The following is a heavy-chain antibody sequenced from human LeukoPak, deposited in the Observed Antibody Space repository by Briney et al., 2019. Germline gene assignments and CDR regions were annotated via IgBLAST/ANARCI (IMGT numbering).Heavy chain of an antibody. Sequence: ASVKVSCKASGYTFTGYYMHWVRQAPGQGLEWMGWINPNSGGTNYAQKFQGRVTMTRDAPISAAYMELSRLTSDDTAVYYCARVRVGEDLDYWGQGTLVTVSS. CDR2: INPNSGGT. CDR3: ARVRVGEDLDY. D-gene: IGHD3-16*01. J-gene: IGHJ4*02. CDR1: GYTFTGYY. V-gene: IGHV1-2*02.